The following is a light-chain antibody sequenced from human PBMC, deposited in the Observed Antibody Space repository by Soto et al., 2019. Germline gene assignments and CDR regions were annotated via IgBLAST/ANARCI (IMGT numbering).Light chain of an antibody. CDR3: QQYTTHST. Sequence: DIQMTQSPSTLSASVGDRVTITCRASQSISSWLAWYQQKPGKAPQLLIYDVSNLESGVPSRFSGSGSGTEFTLTISSLQPDDFATYYCQQYTTHSTFGGGTKVEIK. CDR1: QSISSW. V-gene: IGKV1-5*01. CDR2: DVS. J-gene: IGKJ4*01.